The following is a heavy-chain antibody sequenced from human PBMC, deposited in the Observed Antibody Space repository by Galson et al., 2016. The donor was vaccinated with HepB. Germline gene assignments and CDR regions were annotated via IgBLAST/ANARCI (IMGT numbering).Heavy chain of an antibody. J-gene: IGHJ2*01. CDR1: GYTFNTYW. V-gene: IGHV5-51*01. Sequence: QSGAEVKKPGESLKISCKGSGYTFNTYWIGWVRQMPGKGLEWMGITYPGNSETRYSLSSHGQDTIPADKSTNTAHLQWSSLEASDTATYYCARSACSGGACYSFWYFDIWGRGTPVTVSS. D-gene: IGHD2-15*01. CDR2: TYPGNSET. CDR3: ARSACSGGACYSFWYFDI.